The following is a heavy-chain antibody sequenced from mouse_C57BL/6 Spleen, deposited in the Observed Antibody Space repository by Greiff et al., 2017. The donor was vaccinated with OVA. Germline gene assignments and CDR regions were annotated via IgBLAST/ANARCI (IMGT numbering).Heavy chain of an antibody. Sequence: EVMLVESGAELVRPGASVKLSCTASGFNIKDDYMHWVKQRPEQGLEWIGWIDPENGDTEYASKFQGKATITADTSSNTAYLQLSSLTSEDTAVYYCTTGGSSYWGQGTTLTVSS. V-gene: IGHV14-4*01. CDR3: TTGGSSY. J-gene: IGHJ2*01. D-gene: IGHD1-1*01. CDR2: IDPENGDT. CDR1: GFNIKDDY.